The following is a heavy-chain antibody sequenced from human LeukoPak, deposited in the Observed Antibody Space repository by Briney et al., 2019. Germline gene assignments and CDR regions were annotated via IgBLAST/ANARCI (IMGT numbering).Heavy chain of an antibody. V-gene: IGHV1-2*06. CDR2: INPNSGGT. D-gene: IGHD2-15*01. J-gene: IGHJ4*02. CDR1: GYTFTGYY. CDR3: TRVVVAGKGQIDY. Sequence: ASVKVSCKASGYTFTGYYMHWVRQPPGQGLEWMGRINPNSGGTNYAQKFQGRVTMTSDTSISTAYMELSKLRSDDTAVYYCTRVVVAGKGQIDYWGQGTLVTVSS.